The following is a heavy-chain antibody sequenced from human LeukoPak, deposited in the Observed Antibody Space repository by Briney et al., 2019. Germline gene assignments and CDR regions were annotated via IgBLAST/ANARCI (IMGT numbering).Heavy chain of an antibody. D-gene: IGHD1-26*01. J-gene: IGHJ4*02. CDR1: GFTFKNYR. CDR2: MKDDGNEI. Sequence: GGSLRLSCTASGFTFKNYRMTWVRQAPGKGLEWVASMKDDGNEIQYVDSVKGRFTISRDNAKNSLYLQMNNLRAEDTAVYYCARNRATNDYWGQGTLVTVSS. V-gene: IGHV3-7*01. CDR3: ARNRATNDY.